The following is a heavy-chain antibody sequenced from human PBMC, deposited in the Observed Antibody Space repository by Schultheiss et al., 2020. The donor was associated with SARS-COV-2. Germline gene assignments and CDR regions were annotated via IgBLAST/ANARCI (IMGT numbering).Heavy chain of an antibody. D-gene: IGHD3-10*01. V-gene: IGHV4-59*12. CDR3: ARAQGVLYYYYGMDV. CDR2: IYYSGST. Sequence: SETLSLTCTVSGGSISSYYWSWIRQPPGKGLECIGYIYYSGSTNYNPSLKSRVTISVDTSKNQFSLKLSSVTAADTAVYYCARAQGVLYYYYGMDVWGQGTTVTVSS. CDR1: GGSISSYY. J-gene: IGHJ6*02.